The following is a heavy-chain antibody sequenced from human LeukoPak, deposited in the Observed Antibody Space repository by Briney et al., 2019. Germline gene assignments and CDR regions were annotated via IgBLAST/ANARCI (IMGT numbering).Heavy chain of an antibody. CDR2: ISGSGGST. Sequence: GGSLRLSCAASGFTFSSYAMSWVRQAPGKGLEWVSAISGSGGSTYYADSVKGRFTISRDNSKNTLYLQMNSLRAEDTAVYYCAKGGSRSSGWYVGAYYFDYWGQGTLVTVSS. J-gene: IGHJ4*02. CDR1: GFTFSSYA. D-gene: IGHD6-19*01. V-gene: IGHV3-23*01. CDR3: AKGGSRSSGWYVGAYYFDY.